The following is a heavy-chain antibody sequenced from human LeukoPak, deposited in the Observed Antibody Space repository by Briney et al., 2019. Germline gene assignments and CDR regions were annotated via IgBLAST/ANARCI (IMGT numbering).Heavy chain of an antibody. V-gene: IGHV3-30-3*01. Sequence: GGFLRLSCAASGFTFSSYAMHWVRQAPGKGLEWVAVISYDGSNKYYADSVKGRFTISRDNSKNTLYLQMNSLRAEDTAVYYCARLAIAVAGDAFDIWGQGTMVTVSS. CDR2: ISYDGSNK. D-gene: IGHD6-19*01. CDR3: ARLAIAVAGDAFDI. CDR1: GFTFSSYA. J-gene: IGHJ3*02.